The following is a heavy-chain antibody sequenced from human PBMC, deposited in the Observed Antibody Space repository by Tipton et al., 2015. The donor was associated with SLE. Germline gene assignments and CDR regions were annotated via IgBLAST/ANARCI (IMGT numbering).Heavy chain of an antibody. CDR3: ARSVWGSSHGAFEV. J-gene: IGHJ3*01. CDR2: IIPLFGSA. V-gene: IGHV1-69*01. D-gene: IGHD3-16*01. CDR1: GGTFTSFA. Sequence: QLVQSGAEVKKPGSSVRVSCKTSGGTFTSFAFSWVRQAPGQGLEWMGGIIPLFGSATYAQKFQGRVTITADESTTTAYMELSSLNSEDTAVYYCARSVWGSSHGAFEVWGQGTMVTVSS.